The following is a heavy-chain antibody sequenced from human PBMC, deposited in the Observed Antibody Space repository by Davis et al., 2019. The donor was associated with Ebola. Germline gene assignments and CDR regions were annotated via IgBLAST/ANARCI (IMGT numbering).Heavy chain of an antibody. Sequence: AASVKVSCKASGYMFTNYGISWVRQAPGQGLEWMGWISGYNGNTDYAQTVRGRVSMTTDTSTSTAYMELRSLRSEDTAVYYCARGRGRFGELIKNWFDPWGQGTLVTVSS. V-gene: IGHV1-18*04. J-gene: IGHJ5*02. D-gene: IGHD3-10*01. CDR2: ISGYNGNT. CDR1: GYMFTNYG. CDR3: ARGRGRFGELIKNWFDP.